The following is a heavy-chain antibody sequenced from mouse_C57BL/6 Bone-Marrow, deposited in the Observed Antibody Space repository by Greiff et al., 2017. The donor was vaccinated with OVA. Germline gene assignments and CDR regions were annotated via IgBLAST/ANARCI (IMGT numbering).Heavy chain of an antibody. CDR3: TGGAY. Sequence: EVKLVESGGGLVQPGGSMKLSCVASGFTFSNYWMNWVRQSPETGLEWVAQIRLKSDNYATHYAESVKGRFTISRDDSKSSVYLQMNNVRAEDTGIYYCTGGAYWGQGTLVTVSA. V-gene: IGHV6-3*01. J-gene: IGHJ3*01. CDR1: GFTFSNYW. CDR2: IRLKSDNYAT.